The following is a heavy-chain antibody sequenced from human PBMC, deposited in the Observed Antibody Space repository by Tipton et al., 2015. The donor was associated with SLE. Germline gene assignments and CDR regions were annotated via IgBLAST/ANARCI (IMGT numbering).Heavy chain of an antibody. CDR1: GGPISTYY. V-gene: IGHV4-59*08. CDR2: IYYSGST. Sequence: TLSLTCTVSGGPISTYYWSWIRQPPGKGLEWIGYIYYSGSTNYNPSLKSRVTISVDTSKNQFSLKLSSVTAADTAVYYWARVDFLTGYFDYWGQGTLVTVSS. J-gene: IGHJ4*02. CDR3: ARVDFLTGYFDY. D-gene: IGHD3-9*01.